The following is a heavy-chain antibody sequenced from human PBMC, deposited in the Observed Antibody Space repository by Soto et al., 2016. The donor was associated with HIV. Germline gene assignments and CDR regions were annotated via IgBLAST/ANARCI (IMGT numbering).Heavy chain of an antibody. CDR1: GFTFSEYS. V-gene: IGHV3-21*01. Sequence: EVQLVESGGGLVKPGESLRLSCAASGFTFSEYSMNWVRQAPGKGLEWISYISSTSTYIYDADSVKGRFTTSRDNARNSLYLQMNSLTAEDTAMYYCATLYYGSGRVEIDVWGLRGQWSSSLQ. CDR3: ATLYYGSGRVEIDV. J-gene: IGHJ3*01. CDR2: ISSTSTYI. D-gene: IGHD3-10*01.